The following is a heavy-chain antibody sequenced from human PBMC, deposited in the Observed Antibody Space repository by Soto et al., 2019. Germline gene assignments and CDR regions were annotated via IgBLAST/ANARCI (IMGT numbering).Heavy chain of an antibody. J-gene: IGHJ6*02. CDR3: ARGHSGSFHYYYCYGMDV. CDR2: IKQDGSEK. D-gene: IGHD1-26*01. Sequence: GGSLRLSCAASGFTFSSYWMSWVRQAPGKGLEWVANIKQDGSEKYYVDSVKGRFTISRDNAKNSLYLQMNSLRAEDTAVYYCARGHSGSFHYYYCYGMDVWGQGTTVTVSS. V-gene: IGHV3-7*01. CDR1: GFTFSSYW.